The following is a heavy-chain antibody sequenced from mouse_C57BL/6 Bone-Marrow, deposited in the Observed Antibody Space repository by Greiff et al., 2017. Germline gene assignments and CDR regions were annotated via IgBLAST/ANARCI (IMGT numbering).Heavy chain of an antibody. J-gene: IGHJ2*01. D-gene: IGHD1-1*01. V-gene: IGHV1-5*01. Sequence: VQLQQSGTVLARPGASVKMSCKTSGYTFTSYWMHWVKQRPGQGLEWIGAIYPGNSDTSYNQKFKGKAKLTAVTSASTAYLELSSLTNEDSAVYYCTREKTTVVVDYWGQGTTLTVSS. CDR3: TREKTTVVVDY. CDR2: IYPGNSDT. CDR1: GYTFTSYW.